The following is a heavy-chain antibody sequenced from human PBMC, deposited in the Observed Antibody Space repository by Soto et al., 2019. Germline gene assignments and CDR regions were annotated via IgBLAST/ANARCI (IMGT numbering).Heavy chain of an antibody. J-gene: IGHJ3*02. D-gene: IGHD4-17*01. CDR1: GGTFSSYA. CDR2: IIPIFGTA. Sequence: SVKVSCKASGGTFSSYAISWVRQAPGQGLEWMGGIIPIFGTANYAQKFQGRVTITADESTSTAYMELSSLRSEDTAVYYCARSDYGGNFDAFDIWGQGTMVTVSS. V-gene: IGHV1-69*13. CDR3: ARSDYGGNFDAFDI.